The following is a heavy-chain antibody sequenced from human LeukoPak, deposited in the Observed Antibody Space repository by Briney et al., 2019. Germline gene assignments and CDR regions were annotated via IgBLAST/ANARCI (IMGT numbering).Heavy chain of an antibody. Sequence: GGSLRLSCAASGFTFSSYDMHWVRQATGKGLEWVSAIGTAGDTYYPGSVKGRFTISRENAKNSLYLQMNSLRAGDTAVYYCARSGSGWPFDYWGQGTLVTVSS. D-gene: IGHD6-19*01. CDR3: ARSGSGWPFDY. CDR2: IGTAGDT. CDR1: GFTFSSYD. V-gene: IGHV3-13*04. J-gene: IGHJ4*02.